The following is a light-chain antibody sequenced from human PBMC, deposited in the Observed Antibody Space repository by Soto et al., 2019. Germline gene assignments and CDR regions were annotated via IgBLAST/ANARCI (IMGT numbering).Light chain of an antibody. CDR1: SSDVGGYNY. Sequence: QSALTQPRSVSGSPGQSVTISCTGTSSDVGGYNYVSWYQQHPGKAPKLMIYDVSKRPSGVPDRFSGSKSGNTASLTISGLQAEYEEDYYCCSYAGSYTWVFGGGTKLTVL. V-gene: IGLV2-11*01. CDR2: DVS. CDR3: CSYAGSYTWV. J-gene: IGLJ3*02.